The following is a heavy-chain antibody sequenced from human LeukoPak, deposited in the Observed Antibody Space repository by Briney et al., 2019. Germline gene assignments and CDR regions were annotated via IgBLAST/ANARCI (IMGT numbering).Heavy chain of an antibody. CDR1: GGSISSYY. J-gene: IGHJ6*04. V-gene: IGHV4-59*08. D-gene: IGHD3-22*01. CDR2: IYYSGST. Sequence: KASETLSLTCTVSGGSISSYYWSWIRQPPGKGLEWIAYIYYSGSTNYNPSLKSRVTISVDTSKNQFSLKLSSVTAADTAVYYCASSYYYDSSGGDVWGKGTTVTISS. CDR3: ASSYYYDSSGGDV.